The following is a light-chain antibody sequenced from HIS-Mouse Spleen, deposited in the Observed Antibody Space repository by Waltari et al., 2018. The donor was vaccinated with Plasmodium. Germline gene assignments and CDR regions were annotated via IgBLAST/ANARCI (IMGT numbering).Light chain of an antibody. CDR1: SRAVGCYNY. Sequence: QSALTQPPSASGSPGQPVTISCPGTSRAVGCYNYVSWYQQHPGKAPKLMIYEVSKRPSGVPDRFSGSKSGNTASLTVSGLQAEDEADYYCSSYAGSNNLVFGGGTKLTVL. CDR2: EVS. J-gene: IGLJ2*01. CDR3: SSYAGSNNLV. V-gene: IGLV2-8*01.